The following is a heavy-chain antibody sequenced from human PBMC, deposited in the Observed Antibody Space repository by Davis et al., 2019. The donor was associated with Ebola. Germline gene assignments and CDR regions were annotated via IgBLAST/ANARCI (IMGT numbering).Heavy chain of an antibody. CDR3: ARDKASVTTDWFDP. Sequence: SETLSLTCAVYGGSFSGYYWSWIRQPPGKGLEWIGEINHSGSTNYNPSLKSRVTISLDTSKNQFSLKLSSVTAADTAVYYCARDKASVTTDWFDPWGQGTLVTVSS. CDR2: INHSGST. CDR1: GGSFSGYY. V-gene: IGHV4-34*01. D-gene: IGHD4-17*01. J-gene: IGHJ5*02.